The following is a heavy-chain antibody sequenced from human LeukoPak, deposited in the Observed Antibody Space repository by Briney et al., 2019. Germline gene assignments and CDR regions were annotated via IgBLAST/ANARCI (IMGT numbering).Heavy chain of an antibody. D-gene: IGHD2-15*01. CDR1: GGSISSYY. CDR2: IYTSGST. Sequence: SETLSLTCTVSGGSISSYYWSWIRQPAGKGLEWIGRIYTSGSTNYNPSLKSRVTMSVDTSKNQFSLKLSSVTAADTAVYYCARQDLLMCSGGSCYSGGYAFDIWGQGTMVTVSS. CDR3: ARQDLLMCSGGSCYSGGYAFDI. V-gene: IGHV4-4*07. J-gene: IGHJ3*02.